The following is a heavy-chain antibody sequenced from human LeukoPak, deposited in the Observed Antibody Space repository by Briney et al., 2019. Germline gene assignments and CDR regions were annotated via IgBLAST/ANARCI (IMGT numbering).Heavy chain of an antibody. CDR2: IKSKTDGGTT. CDR3: DVATVNDY. J-gene: IGHJ4*02. CDR1: GFTFSNAW. Sequence: PGGSLRLSCAASGFTFSNAWMSWVRQAPGKGLEWVGRIKSKTDGGTTDYAAPVKGRFTISRDGSKNTLYLQMNSLKTEDTAVYTTDVATVNDYWGQGTLVTVSS. D-gene: IGHD5-12*01. V-gene: IGHV3-15*01.